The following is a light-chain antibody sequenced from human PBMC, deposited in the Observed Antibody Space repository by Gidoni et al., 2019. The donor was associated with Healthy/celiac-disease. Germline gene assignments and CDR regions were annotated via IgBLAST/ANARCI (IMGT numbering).Light chain of an antibody. V-gene: IGKV3-15*01. Sequence: EIVMTQSPATLSVSPGERATLSCRASQSVSRNLAWYQQKPGQSPRLLISGASTRATGIPARFSGSVSGTEFTLTISSLQSEDFAVYYCQQYNTWPTFGGGTKVEIK. CDR2: GAS. CDR3: QQYNTWPT. CDR1: QSVSRN. J-gene: IGKJ4*01.